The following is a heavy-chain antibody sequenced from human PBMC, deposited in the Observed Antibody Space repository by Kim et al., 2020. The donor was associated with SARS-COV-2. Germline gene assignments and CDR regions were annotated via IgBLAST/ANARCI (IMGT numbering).Heavy chain of an antibody. V-gene: IGHV3-7*01. Sequence: GGSPRLSCAASGFTFSSYWMSWVRQAPGKGLEWVANIKQDGSEKYYVDSVKGRFTISRDNAKNSLYLQMNSLRAEDTAVYYCARDANPSDIVLMVYATVYYYYYGMDVWGQGTTVTVSS. CDR2: IKQDGSEK. J-gene: IGHJ6*02. D-gene: IGHD2-8*01. CDR3: ARDANPSDIVLMVYATVYYYYYGMDV. CDR1: GFTFSSYW.